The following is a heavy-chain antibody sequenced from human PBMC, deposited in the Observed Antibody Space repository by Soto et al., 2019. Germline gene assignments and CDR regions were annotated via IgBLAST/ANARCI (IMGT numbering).Heavy chain of an antibody. D-gene: IGHD6-19*01. CDR3: ARIRLSSGTHQEFDY. CDR1: GFSLSTSGMC. Sequence: SGPTLVNPTQTLTLTCTFSGFSLSTSGMCVSWIRQPPGKALEWLALIDWDDDKYYSTSLKTRLTISKDTSKNQVVLTMTNMDPVDTATYYCARIRLSSGTHQEFDYWGQGTLVTVSS. J-gene: IGHJ4*02. V-gene: IGHV2-70*01. CDR2: IDWDDDK.